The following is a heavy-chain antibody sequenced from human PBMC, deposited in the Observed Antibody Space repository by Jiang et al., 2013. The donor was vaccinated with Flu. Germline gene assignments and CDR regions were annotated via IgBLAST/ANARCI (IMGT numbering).Heavy chain of an antibody. CDR1: GFTFSDYD. CDR3: VRTSGWFQGWFDP. Sequence: RLSCAASGFTFSDYDMHWVRQSSGKGLEWVSTIGTPGGTHYVDSVKGRFSISRDNDKNSVYLQMNNLRVEDTAVYYCVRTSGWFQGWFDPWGQGTLVTVYS. J-gene: IGHJ5*02. CDR2: IGTPGGT. V-gene: IGHV3-13*01. D-gene: IGHD6-19*01.